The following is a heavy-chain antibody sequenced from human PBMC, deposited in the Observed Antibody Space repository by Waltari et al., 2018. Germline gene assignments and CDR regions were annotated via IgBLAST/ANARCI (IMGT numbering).Heavy chain of an antibody. D-gene: IGHD6-13*01. J-gene: IGHJ4*02. CDR1: GFTLSTFW. Sequence: EVHLVESGGGLVQPGGSLSLSCAASGFTLSTFWMSWVRQAPGKGLEWVANIKQDGNEKYYVDSVKGRFTISRDNAKNSLYLQMNSLRAEDTAVYYCGRDGVAAAVDYWGQGTLVTVSS. CDR3: GRDGVAAAVDY. V-gene: IGHV3-7*01. CDR2: IKQDGNEK.